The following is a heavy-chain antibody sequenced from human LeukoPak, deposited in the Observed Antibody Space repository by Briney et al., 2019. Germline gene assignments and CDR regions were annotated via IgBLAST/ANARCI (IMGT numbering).Heavy chain of an antibody. CDR3: ARGITIFGVVIQYYFDY. V-gene: IGHV4-4*07. D-gene: IGHD3-3*01. J-gene: IGHJ4*02. CDR2: IYTSGST. Sequence: SETLSLTCTVSGGSISSYYWSWIRQPAGKGLEWIGRIYTSGSTNYNPSLKSRVTMSVDTSKNQFSLKLSSVTAADRAVYYCARGITIFGVVIQYYFDYWGQGTLVTVSS. CDR1: GGSISSYY.